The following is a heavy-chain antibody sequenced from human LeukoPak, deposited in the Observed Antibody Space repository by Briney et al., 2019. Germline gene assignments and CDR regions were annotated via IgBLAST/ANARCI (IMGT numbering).Heavy chain of an antibody. J-gene: IGHJ4*02. D-gene: IGHD2-21*01. V-gene: IGHV3-23*01. CDR1: GFTFSNYA. CDR3: VKEVPTYGYFDY. CDR2: LNRGRT. Sequence: GGSLRLSCVASGFTFSNYAMSWVRQAPGRGLEWIAALNRGRTFFQDSVRGRCTNSRDNSKNTLYLQLNSLTGDDTAVYFCVKEVPTYGYFDYWGRGTLVTVSS.